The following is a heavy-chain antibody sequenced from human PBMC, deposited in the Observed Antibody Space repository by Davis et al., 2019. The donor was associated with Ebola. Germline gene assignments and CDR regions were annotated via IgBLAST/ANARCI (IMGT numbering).Heavy chain of an antibody. CDR1: GGSISSYY. J-gene: IGHJ3*02. Sequence: GSLRLSCTVSGGSISSYYWSWIRQPPGKGLEWIGYLYYGGSTSYNPSLKSRVTISVDTSKNQFSLKLSSVTAADTAVYYCARDLAYGGNSGLAFDIWGQGTMVTVSS. D-gene: IGHD4-23*01. CDR3: ARDLAYGGNSGLAFDI. CDR2: LYYGGST. V-gene: IGHV4-59*12.